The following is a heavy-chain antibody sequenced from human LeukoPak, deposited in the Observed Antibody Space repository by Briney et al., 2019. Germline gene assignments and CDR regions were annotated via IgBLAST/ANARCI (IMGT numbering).Heavy chain of an antibody. J-gene: IGHJ4*02. Sequence: GGSLRLSCTASGFSFGDYAMSWVRQAPGKGLEWVSAISGSGGSTYYADSVKGWFTISRDNSKNTLYLQMNSLRAEDTAVYYCANSRLYYYDSSGYYPWWGQGTLVTVSS. V-gene: IGHV3-23*01. CDR2: ISGSGGST. D-gene: IGHD3-22*01. CDR1: GFSFGDYA. CDR3: ANSRLYYYDSSGYYPW.